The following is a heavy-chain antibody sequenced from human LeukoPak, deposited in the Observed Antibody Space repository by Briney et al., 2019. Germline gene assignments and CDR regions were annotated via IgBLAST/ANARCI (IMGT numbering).Heavy chain of an antibody. CDR2: ISSSGGSI. J-gene: IGHJ4*02. V-gene: IGHV3-23*01. Sequence: GGSLRLSCAVSGLTFSSYAMSWVRQVPGQGLEWISAISSSGGSIYYADSVKGRFTISRDNSKNTLYLQMNSLRAEDTAVYYCAKSKWELLGDYWGQGTLVTVSS. D-gene: IGHD1-26*01. CDR1: GLTFSSYA. CDR3: AKSKWELLGDY.